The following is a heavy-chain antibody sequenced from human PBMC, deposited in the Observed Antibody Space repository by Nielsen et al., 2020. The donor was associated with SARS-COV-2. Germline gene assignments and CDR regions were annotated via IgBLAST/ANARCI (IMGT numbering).Heavy chain of an antibody. CDR1: GFTFDDYA. V-gene: IGHV3-9*01. CDR3: AKERDGYNFLVYYYYGMDV. D-gene: IGHD5-24*01. Sequence: SLKISCAASGFTFDDYAMHWVRQAPGKGLEWVSGISWNSGSIGYADSVKGRFTISRDNSKNTLYLQMNSLRAEDTAVYYCAKERDGYNFLVYYYYGMDVWGQGTTVTVSS. J-gene: IGHJ6*02. CDR2: ISWNSGSI.